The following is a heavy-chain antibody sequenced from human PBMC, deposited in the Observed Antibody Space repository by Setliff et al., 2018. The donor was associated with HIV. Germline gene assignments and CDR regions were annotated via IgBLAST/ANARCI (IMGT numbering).Heavy chain of an antibody. CDR3: ARHGVGYCSSTSCYGVPYYYMDV. Sequence: ASETLSLTCTVSGGSISSSSYYWGWIRQPPGKGLEWIGSIYYSGSTYYNPSLKSRVTISVDTSKNQFSLKLSSVTAADTAAYYCARHGVGYCSSTSCYGVPYYYMDVWGKGTTVTGSS. V-gene: IGHV4-39*01. D-gene: IGHD2-2*01. J-gene: IGHJ6*03. CDR1: GGSISSSSYY. CDR2: IYYSGST.